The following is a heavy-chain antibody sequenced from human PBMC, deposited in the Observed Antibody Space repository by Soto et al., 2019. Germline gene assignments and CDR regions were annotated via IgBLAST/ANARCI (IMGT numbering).Heavy chain of an antibody. V-gene: IGHV3-30-3*01. CDR2: ISYDGSNK. D-gene: IGHD2-15*01. J-gene: IGHJ4*02. CDR3: ASGKRWPTPFDY. CDR1: GFTFSSYA. Sequence: PGGSLRLSCAASGFTFSSYAMHWVRQAPGKGLEWVAVISYDGSNKYYADSVKGRFTISRDNSKNTLYLQMNSLRAEDTAVYYCASGKRWPTPFDYWGQGTLVTVSS.